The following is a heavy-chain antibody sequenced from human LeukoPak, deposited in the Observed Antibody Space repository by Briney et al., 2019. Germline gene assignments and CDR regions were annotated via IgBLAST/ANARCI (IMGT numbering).Heavy chain of an antibody. CDR1: GFTVSSNY. Sequence: GGSLRLSCAASGFTVSSNYMSWVRQAPGKGLEWVSVIYSGGSTYYADSVKGRFTISRDNSKNTLYLQMNSLRAEDTAVYYCARDGEGSTTGLDYWGQGTLVTVSS. CDR2: IYSGGST. CDR3: ARDGEGSTTGLDY. D-gene: IGHD5/OR15-5a*01. V-gene: IGHV3-53*01. J-gene: IGHJ4*02.